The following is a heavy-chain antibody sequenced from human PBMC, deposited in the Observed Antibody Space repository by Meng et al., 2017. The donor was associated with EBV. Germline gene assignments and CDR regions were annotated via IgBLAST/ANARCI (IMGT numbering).Heavy chain of an antibody. J-gene: IGHJ4*02. CDR3: ARDGGYYYGSGSYYFDY. CDR2: INAGNGNT. CDR1: GYTFTSYA. D-gene: IGHD3-10*01. V-gene: IGHV1-3*01. Sequence: QVQLVQSGAEVKKPGASVKVSCKASGYTFTSYAMHWVRQAPGQRLEWVGWINAGNGNTKYSQKFQGRVTITRDTSASTAYMELSSLRSEDTAVYYCARDGGYYYGSGSYYFDYWGQGTLVTVSS.